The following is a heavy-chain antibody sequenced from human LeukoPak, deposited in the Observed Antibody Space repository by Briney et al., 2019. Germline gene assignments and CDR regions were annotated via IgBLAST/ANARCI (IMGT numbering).Heavy chain of an antibody. J-gene: IGHJ4*02. CDR3: ARGAASGGYDY. CDR1: GFIFSDYD. V-gene: IGHV3-64*01. CDR2: ITSNGGRT. D-gene: IGHD3-10*01. Sequence: GGSLRLSCAASGFIFSDYDVHWVRQAPGKGLEFVSAITSNGGRTFYANSVKGRLTISRDNSKNALYLQMDSLRADDMAVYYCARGAASGGYDYWGQGALVTVSS.